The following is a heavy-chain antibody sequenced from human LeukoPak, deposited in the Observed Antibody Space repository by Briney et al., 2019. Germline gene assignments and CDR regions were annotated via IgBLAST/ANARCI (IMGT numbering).Heavy chain of an antibody. V-gene: IGHV3-53*01. D-gene: IGHD3-22*01. CDR1: GFTVSSNY. J-gene: IGHJ6*02. Sequence: GGSLRLSCAASGFTVSSNYMSWVRQAPGKGLEWVSVIYSGGSTYYADSVKGRFTISRDNSKNTLYLQMNSLRAEDTAVYYCARDERYYDSSGYSQYGMDVWGQGTTVTVSS. CDR2: IYSGGST. CDR3: ARDERYYDSSGYSQYGMDV.